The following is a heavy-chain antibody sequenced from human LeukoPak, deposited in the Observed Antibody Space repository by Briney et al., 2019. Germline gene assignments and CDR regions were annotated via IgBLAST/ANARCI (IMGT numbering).Heavy chain of an antibody. D-gene: IGHD6-13*01. CDR3: ARERERRSRWYSNWFDP. V-gene: IGHV1-46*01. CDR1: GYSFTSYC. Sequence: ASVKVSCKASGYSFTSYCLHWVRQAPGQGLEWMGIINPSGVSTSYSQKFQGQVTMTRDMSTSTVYMELSSLRSEDTAVYYWARERERRSRWYSNWFDPWGQGTLVTVS. J-gene: IGHJ5*02. CDR2: INPSGVST.